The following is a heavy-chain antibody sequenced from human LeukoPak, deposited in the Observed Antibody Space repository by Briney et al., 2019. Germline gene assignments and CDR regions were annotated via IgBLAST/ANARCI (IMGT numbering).Heavy chain of an antibody. CDR3: AKDAMVRGVTHAFDI. V-gene: IGHV3-30*18. CDR2: ISYDGSNK. D-gene: IGHD3-10*01. CDR1: GFTFSRCG. Sequence: GGSLRLSCAASGFTFSRCGMHWVRQAPSKGLEWVAVISYDGSNKYYADSVKGRFTFSRDNSKNTLYLQMNSLRAEDTAVYYCAKDAMVRGVTHAFDIWGQGTMVTVSS. J-gene: IGHJ3*02.